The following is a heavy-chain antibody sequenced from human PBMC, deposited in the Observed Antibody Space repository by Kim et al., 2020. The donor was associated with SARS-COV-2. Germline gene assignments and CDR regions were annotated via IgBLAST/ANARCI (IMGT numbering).Heavy chain of an antibody. CDR2: IRSKTYGGTA. J-gene: IGHJ3*01. CDR1: GFTFGDYA. V-gene: IGHV3-49*03. CDR3: TRDPIYYDSSSFKSPYAFDV. D-gene: IGHD3-22*01. Sequence: GGSLRLSCTASGFTFGDYAMSWFRQAPGKGLEWVGFIRSKTYGGTAEYAASVKGRFTISRDDSNSIAYLQMNSLKTEDTAVYYCTRDPIYYDSSSFKSPYAFDVWGQGTMVTVSS.